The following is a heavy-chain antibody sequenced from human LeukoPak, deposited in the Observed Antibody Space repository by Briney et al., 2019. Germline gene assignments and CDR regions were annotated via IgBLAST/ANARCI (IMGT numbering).Heavy chain of an antibody. V-gene: IGHV3-66*01. CDR2: IYSGGNT. Sequence: GGSLRLSCAASGFTVGNNHMNWVRQAPGKGLEWVSLIYSGGNTQYADSVKGRFIIFRDSSKNTLYLQMNSLRVEDTAVYYCATRVVAAPYWGQGTLVTVSS. J-gene: IGHJ4*02. CDR3: ATRVVAAPY. CDR1: GFTVGNNH. D-gene: IGHD3-22*01.